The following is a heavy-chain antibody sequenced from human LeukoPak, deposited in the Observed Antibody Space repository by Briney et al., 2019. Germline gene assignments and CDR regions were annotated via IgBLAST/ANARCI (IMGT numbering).Heavy chain of an antibody. Sequence: SETLSLTCTVSGYSISSGYYWGWIRQPPGEGLEWIGIIYHSGTTYYNASLKSRVTISVDTSKNQFSLKLTSVTAADTAVYYCARAVGYYFDNSGPSKTFDYWGQGTLVTVSS. CDR3: ARAVGYYFDNSGPSKTFDY. J-gene: IGHJ4*02. CDR2: IYHSGTT. CDR1: GYSISSGYY. D-gene: IGHD3-22*01. V-gene: IGHV4-38-2*02.